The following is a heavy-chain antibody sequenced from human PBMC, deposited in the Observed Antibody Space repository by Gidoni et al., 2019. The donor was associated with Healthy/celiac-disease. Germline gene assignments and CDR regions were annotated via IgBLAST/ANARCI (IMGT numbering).Heavy chain of an antibody. CDR2: LIPILGVA. Sequence: QVQLVQSGAEGKKPGYSGQVCCKAYGGTFSSYAISWVRQAHGQGLEWLGRLIPILGVATYAQKFQGRGTITADKSTRTAYMELSSLRSEDTAVYYCARGVYYYGSGSYGSNFNYWGQGPLVTVSS. CDR3: ARGVYYYGSGSYGSNFNY. V-gene: IGHV1-69*04. D-gene: IGHD3-10*01. CDR1: GGTFSSYA. J-gene: IGHJ4*02.